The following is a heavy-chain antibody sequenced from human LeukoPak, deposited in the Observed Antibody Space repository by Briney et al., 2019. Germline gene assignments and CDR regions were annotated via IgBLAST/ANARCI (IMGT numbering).Heavy chain of an antibody. D-gene: IGHD6-13*01. V-gene: IGHV3-53*01. CDR2: IYSGGST. CDR1: GFTVSSNY. J-gene: IGHJ4*02. Sequence: PGGSLRLSCAASGFTVSSNYMSWVRQAPGKGLEWVSVIYSGGSTYYADSVKGRFTISRDNSKNTLYLQMNSLRAEDTAVYYCASSGSSWYSYFDYWGQGTLVTVSS. CDR3: ASSGSSWYSYFDY.